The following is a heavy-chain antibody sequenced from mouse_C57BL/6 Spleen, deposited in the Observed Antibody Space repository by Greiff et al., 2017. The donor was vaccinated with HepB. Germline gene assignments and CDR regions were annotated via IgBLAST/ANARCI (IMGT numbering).Heavy chain of an antibody. J-gene: IGHJ2*01. Sequence: EVMLVESGGDLVKPGGSLKLSCAASGFTFSSYGMSWVRQTPDKRLEWVATISSGGSYTYYPDSVKGRFTISRDNAKNTPYLQMSSLKSEDTAMYYCARPSTMVTTGGYFDYWGQGTTLTVSS. CDR3: ARPSTMVTTGGYFDY. V-gene: IGHV5-6*01. CDR2: ISSGGSYT. CDR1: GFTFSSYG. D-gene: IGHD2-1*01.